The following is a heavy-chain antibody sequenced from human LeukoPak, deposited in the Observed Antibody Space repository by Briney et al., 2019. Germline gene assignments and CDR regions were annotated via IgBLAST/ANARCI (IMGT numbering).Heavy chain of an antibody. CDR2: IYSGGST. V-gene: IGHV3-53*01. CDR3: ARGGSYLSAFDI. CDR1: GFTVSSNY. J-gene: IGHJ3*02. D-gene: IGHD1-26*01. Sequence: GGSLRLSCAASGFTVSSNYMSWVRQAPGKGLEWVSIIYSGGSTFYADSVKGRFTISRDNSKNTLYLQMNSLRAEDTAVYYCARGGSYLSAFDIWGQGAMVTVSS.